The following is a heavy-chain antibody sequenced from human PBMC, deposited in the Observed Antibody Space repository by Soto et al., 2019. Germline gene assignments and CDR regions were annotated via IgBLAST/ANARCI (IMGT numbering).Heavy chain of an antibody. CDR3: ARLLTEGATYREDAFDI. J-gene: IGHJ3*02. D-gene: IGHD1-26*01. CDR1: GYTFTSHG. CDR2: ISTYNGKT. Sequence: ASVKVSCKSYGYTFTSHGFAWVRHAPGQGLEWMGWISTYNGKTDYAQKFQGIVTMTADTRTSTGYMELSSLRSDDTAVYYCARLLTEGATYREDAFDIWGQGTKVTVS. V-gene: IGHV1-18*01.